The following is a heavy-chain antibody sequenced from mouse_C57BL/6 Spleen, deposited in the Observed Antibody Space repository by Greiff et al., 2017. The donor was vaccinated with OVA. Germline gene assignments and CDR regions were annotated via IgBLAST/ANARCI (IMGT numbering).Heavy chain of an antibody. CDR2: IYPGDGDT. Sequence: VQLQQSGPELVKPGASVKISCKASGYAFSSSWMNWVKQRPGTGLEWIGRIYPGDGDTNYTGKFKGKATLTADKSSSTAYMQLSSLTSEDSAVYFCARDRNYYAMDYWGQGTSVTVAA. CDR1: GYAFSSSW. V-gene: IGHV1-82*01. CDR3: ARDRNYYAMDY. J-gene: IGHJ4*01.